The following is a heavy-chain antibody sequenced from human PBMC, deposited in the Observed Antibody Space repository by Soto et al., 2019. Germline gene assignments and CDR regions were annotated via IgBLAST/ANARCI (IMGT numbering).Heavy chain of an antibody. V-gene: IGHV1-8*01. Sequence: ASVKVSCKASGYTFTSYDINWVRQATGQGLEWMGWMNPNSGNTGYAQKFQGRVTMTRNTSISTAYMELSSLRSEDTAVYYCARFLDSALDSAIPQPWTWGQGTLVTVSS. CDR2: MNPNSGNT. J-gene: IGHJ5*02. CDR3: ARFLDSALDSAIPQPWT. CDR1: GYTFTSYD. D-gene: IGHD2-21*01.